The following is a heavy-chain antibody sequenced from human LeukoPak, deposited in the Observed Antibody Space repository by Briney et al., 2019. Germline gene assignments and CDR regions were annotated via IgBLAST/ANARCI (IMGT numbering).Heavy chain of an antibody. CDR3: IRDFRSADL. V-gene: IGHV3-74*01. CDR1: GFTFSNYW. J-gene: IGHJ5*02. Sequence: GGSLRLSCVASGFTFSNYWMHWVRQPPGKGLVWVSRIYVDGRTTNYADSVKGRFTISRDNAKNTVYLEMNSLSVEDTATYYCIRDFRSADLWGLGTLVTVTS. CDR2: IYVDGRTT.